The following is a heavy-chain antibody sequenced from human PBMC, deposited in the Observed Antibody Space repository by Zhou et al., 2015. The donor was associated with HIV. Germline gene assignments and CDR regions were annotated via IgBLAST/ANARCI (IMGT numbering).Heavy chain of an antibody. D-gene: IGHD3-16*02. CDR1: GGTFSSYA. Sequence: QVQLVQSGAEVKKPGSSVKVSCKASGGTFSSYAISWVRQAPGQGLEWMGGIIPIFGTANYAQKFQGRVTITADESTSTAYMELSSLRSEDTAVYYCARSPRYYIWGSYRYRADYWGQGTLVTVSS. CDR3: ARSPRYYIWGSYRYRADY. CDR2: IIPIFGTA. V-gene: IGHV1-69*01. J-gene: IGHJ4*02.